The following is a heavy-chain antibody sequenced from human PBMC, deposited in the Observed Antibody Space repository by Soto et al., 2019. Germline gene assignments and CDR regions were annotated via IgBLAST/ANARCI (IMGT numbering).Heavy chain of an antibody. Sequence: EVQLVESGGGLGRPGGSLRLSCAASGFIFSTYWMHWVRQVPGKGLAWVSRINTDGSRTSYADSVKGRFTISRDNAKNTVYLQMNSLRAEDTAVYFCARVKSGSYDWFDPWGQGTLVTVSS. D-gene: IGHD3-10*01. CDR3: ARVKSGSYDWFDP. J-gene: IGHJ5*02. V-gene: IGHV3-74*01. CDR1: GFIFSTYW. CDR2: INTDGSRT.